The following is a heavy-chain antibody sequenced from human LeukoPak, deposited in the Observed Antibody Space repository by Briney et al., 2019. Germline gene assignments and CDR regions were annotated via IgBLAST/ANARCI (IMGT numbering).Heavy chain of an antibody. CDR2: IYYSGST. CDR3: ARHYYDSSGYFMPNHITNAFDI. V-gene: IGHV4-59*08. CDR1: GGSISSYY. Sequence: SETLSLTCTVSGGSISSYYWSWIRQPPGKGLEWIGYIYYSGSTNYNPSPKSRVTISVDTSKNQFSLKLSSVTAADTAVYYCARHYYDSSGYFMPNHITNAFDIWGQGTMVTVSS. D-gene: IGHD3-22*01. J-gene: IGHJ3*02.